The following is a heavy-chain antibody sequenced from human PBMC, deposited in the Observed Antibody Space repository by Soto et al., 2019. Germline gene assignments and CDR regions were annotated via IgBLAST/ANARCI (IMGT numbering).Heavy chain of an antibody. CDR1: GYTFTSYG. J-gene: IGHJ6*02. Sequence: QVQLVQSGAEVKKPGASVKVSCKASGYTFTSYGISWVRQAPGQGLEWMGWISAYNGNTNYAQKLQGRVTMTTDTSTGTDYREVGGLGSDDTAGYYWAGGGGGGLLWFGDNYYGMDVWGQGTTVTVSS. CDR2: ISAYNGNT. CDR3: AGGGGGGLLWFGDNYYGMDV. D-gene: IGHD3-10*01. V-gene: IGHV1-18*01.